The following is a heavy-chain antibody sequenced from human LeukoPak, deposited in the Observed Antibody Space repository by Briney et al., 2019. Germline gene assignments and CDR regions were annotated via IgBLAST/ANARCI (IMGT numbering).Heavy chain of an antibody. CDR2: ISSSSSYI. Sequence: PGGSLRLSCAASGFTFSSYSMNWVRQAPGTGLEWVSSISSSSSYIYYADSVKGRFTISRDNAKNSLYLQMNSLRAEDTAVYYCARGFTVTPDYWGQGTLVTVSS. J-gene: IGHJ4*02. CDR1: GFTFSSYS. V-gene: IGHV3-21*01. D-gene: IGHD4-17*01. CDR3: ARGFTVTPDY.